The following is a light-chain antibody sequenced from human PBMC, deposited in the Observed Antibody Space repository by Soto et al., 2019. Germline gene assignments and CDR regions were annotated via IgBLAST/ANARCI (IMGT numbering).Light chain of an antibody. V-gene: IGLV6-57*04. Sequence: NFMLTQPHSVSEAPGKTVTISCTRSSGSIASNYVQWYQQRPGSAPTTVIYEDNQRPSGVPDRFSGSIDSSSNSASLTISGLTTEDEADYCCQSYDSSNYVVFGGGTKLTVL. CDR3: QSYDSSNYVV. J-gene: IGLJ2*01. CDR2: EDN. CDR1: SGSIASNY.